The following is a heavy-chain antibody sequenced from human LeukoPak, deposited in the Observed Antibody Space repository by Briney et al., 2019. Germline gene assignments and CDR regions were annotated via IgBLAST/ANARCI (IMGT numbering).Heavy chain of an antibody. CDR3: AKGPLTTVTPFNY. J-gene: IGHJ4*02. Sequence: GGSLRLSRAASGFTFSSYGMHWVRQAPGKGLEWVAFIRYDGSNKYYADSVKGRFTISRDNSKNTLYLQMNSLRAEDTAVYYCAKGPLTTVTPFNYWGQGTLVTVSS. CDR1: GFTFSSYG. D-gene: IGHD4-11*01. V-gene: IGHV3-30*02. CDR2: IRYDGSNK.